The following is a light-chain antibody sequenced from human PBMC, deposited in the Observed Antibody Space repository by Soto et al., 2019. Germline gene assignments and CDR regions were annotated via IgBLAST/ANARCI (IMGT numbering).Light chain of an antibody. CDR1: SSDVGGYNY. V-gene: IGLV2-8*01. CDR3: SSYAGTPRVV. J-gene: IGLJ2*01. CDR2: EVS. Sequence: QSVLTQPPSASGSPGQSVTISCTGTSSDVGGYNYVSWYQQHPGKAPKLMIYEVSKRPSGVPDRFSGSKSGNTASLTVSGLQAEDEADYYCSSYAGTPRVVFGGGTQLTVL.